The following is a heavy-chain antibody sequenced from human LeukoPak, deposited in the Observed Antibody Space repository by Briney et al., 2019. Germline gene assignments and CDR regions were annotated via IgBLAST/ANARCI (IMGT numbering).Heavy chain of an antibody. CDR3: AKSYSGSYDFAAFDI. D-gene: IGHD1-26*01. Sequence: PGGSLRLSCAASGFTFSSYAMSWVRRAPGKGLEWVSAISGSGGSTYYADSVKGRFTISRDNSKNTLYLQMNSLRAEDTAVYYCAKSYSGSYDFAAFDIWGQGTMVTVSS. CDR2: ISGSGGST. J-gene: IGHJ3*02. CDR1: GFTFSSYA. V-gene: IGHV3-23*01.